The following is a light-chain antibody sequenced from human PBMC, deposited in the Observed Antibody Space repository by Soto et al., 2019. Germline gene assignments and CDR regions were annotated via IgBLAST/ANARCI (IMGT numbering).Light chain of an antibody. V-gene: IGKV3-11*01. CDR2: ETS. Sequence: ENALTQSPATLSLAPGERATLSCRAIQSLSSYLAWYQQKPGQAPRLLIHETSKRATGVSARFSGSGSGTDFTLTISSLETEDFEVYSCQQRDFWPPLVTFGPGTKVDIK. CDR1: QSLSSY. J-gene: IGKJ3*01. CDR3: QQRDFWPPLVT.